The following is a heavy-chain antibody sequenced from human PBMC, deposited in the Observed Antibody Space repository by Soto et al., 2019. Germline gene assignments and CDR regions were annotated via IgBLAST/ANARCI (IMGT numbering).Heavy chain of an antibody. CDR3: ARVLQWLLPFDF. CDR1: GFSVSRNY. D-gene: IGHD6-19*01. V-gene: IGHV3-66*01. Sequence: GGSLRLSCAASGFSVSRNYMNWVRQPPGKGLEWVSVLYSGGNTYYTDSVKGRFTISRDDSKNTLYLQMNNLRAEDTAVYYCARVLQWLLPFDFWGQGTLVTVSS. CDR2: LYSGGNT. J-gene: IGHJ4*02.